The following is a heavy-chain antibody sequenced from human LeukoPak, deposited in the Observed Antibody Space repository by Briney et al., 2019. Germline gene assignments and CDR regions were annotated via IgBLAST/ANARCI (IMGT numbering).Heavy chain of an antibody. CDR3: ARDPYATSKYDY. Sequence: GGSLRLSCAASGFTFSSYSMNWVRQAPGKGLEWVSSISSSSSYIYYADSLKGRFTISRDNAKSSLYLQMNSLRAEDTAVYYCARDPYATSKYDYWGQGTLVTVSS. V-gene: IGHV3-21*01. D-gene: IGHD1-26*01. CDR2: ISSSSSYI. CDR1: GFTFSSYS. J-gene: IGHJ4*02.